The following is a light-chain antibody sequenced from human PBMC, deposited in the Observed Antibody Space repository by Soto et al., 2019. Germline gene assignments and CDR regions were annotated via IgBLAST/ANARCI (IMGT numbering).Light chain of an antibody. CDR3: AAWDDSLGGVV. V-gene: IGLV1-47*01. Sequence: QSVLTQPPSASGTPGQRVTISCSGSSSNIGSNYVYWYQQLPGTAPKLLVYRSNQRPSGVPDRFSGSKSGTSASLAISGLRFEDEADYYCAAWDDSLGGVVIGGGTKLTVL. CDR2: RSN. CDR1: SSNIGSNY. J-gene: IGLJ2*01.